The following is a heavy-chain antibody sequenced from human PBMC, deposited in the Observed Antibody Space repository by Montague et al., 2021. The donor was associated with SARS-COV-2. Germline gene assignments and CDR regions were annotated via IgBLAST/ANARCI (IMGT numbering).Heavy chain of an antibody. CDR1: GYNFPNYW. CDR2: IYPADSDT. J-gene: IGHJ4*02. V-gene: IGHV5-51*01. CDR3: AILYYSEGSAADY. D-gene: IGHD3-16*01. Sequence: QSGAEVKKPGDSLTISCTGSGYNFPNYWIGWVRQMPGKGPEWMGIIYPADSDTRYSPSFQGQVTISADTSITTTYLQWSSLKASDTATYFCAILYYSEGSAADYWGQGTLVTVSS.